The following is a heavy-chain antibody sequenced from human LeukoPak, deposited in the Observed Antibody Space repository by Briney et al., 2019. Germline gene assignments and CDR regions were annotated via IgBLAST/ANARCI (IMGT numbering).Heavy chain of an antibody. CDR1: GGSFSGYY. CDR3: ARVGRITMVRGVPAFDY. D-gene: IGHD3-10*01. Sequence: SETLSLTCAVYGGSFSGYYWSWIRQPPGKGLEWIGEINHSGSTNYNPSLKSRVTISVDTSKNQFSLKLSSVTAADTAVYYCARVGRITMVRGVPAFDYWGQGTLVTVSS. J-gene: IGHJ4*02. V-gene: IGHV4-34*01. CDR2: INHSGST.